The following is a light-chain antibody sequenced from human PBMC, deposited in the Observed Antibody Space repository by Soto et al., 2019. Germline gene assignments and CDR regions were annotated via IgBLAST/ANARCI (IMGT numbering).Light chain of an antibody. CDR3: QQYYSTPRT. Sequence: DIVMTQSPDSLAVSLGERATINCKSSQSVLYSSNNMNYLAWYQQKPGQPPKLLIYWASTRESGVPDRFSGSGSGKDFTLTISSLQAEDVAVYYCQQYYSTPRTFGQGTKVEIK. CDR2: WAS. V-gene: IGKV4-1*01. CDR1: QSVLYSSNNMNY. J-gene: IGKJ1*01.